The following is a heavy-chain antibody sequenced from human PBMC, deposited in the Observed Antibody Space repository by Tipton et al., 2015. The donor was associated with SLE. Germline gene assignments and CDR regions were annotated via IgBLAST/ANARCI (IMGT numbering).Heavy chain of an antibody. CDR3: ARRRFWYFDL. J-gene: IGHJ2*01. Sequence: LRLSCTVFGGSISTNYWTWIRQPPGKGLEWIGYIYYSGSTNYNPSLKSRVTISVDTSKNQFSLKLSSVTAADTAVYYCARRRFWYFDLWGRGTLVTVSS. CDR2: IYYSGST. V-gene: IGHV4-59*01. CDR1: GGSISTNY.